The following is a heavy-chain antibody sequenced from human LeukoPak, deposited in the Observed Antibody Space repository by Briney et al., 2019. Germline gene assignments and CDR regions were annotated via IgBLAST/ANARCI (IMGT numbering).Heavy chain of an antibody. Sequence: SETLSLTCAVYGGSFSGYYWSWIPQPPRKGLEWIGEINHSGSTNYNPSLKSRVTISVDTSKNQFSLKLSSVTAADTAVYYCARGLRWYYYGSGRSYYFDHWGQGTLVTVSS. J-gene: IGHJ4*02. D-gene: IGHD3-10*01. V-gene: IGHV4-34*01. CDR1: GGSFSGYY. CDR2: INHSGST. CDR3: ARGLRWYYYGSGRSYYFDH.